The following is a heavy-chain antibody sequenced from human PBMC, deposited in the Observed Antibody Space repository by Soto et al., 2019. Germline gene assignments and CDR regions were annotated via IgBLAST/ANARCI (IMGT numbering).Heavy chain of an antibody. D-gene: IGHD2-15*01. J-gene: IGHJ5*02. CDR1: GITFSKYW. V-gene: IGHV3-7*01. Sequence: EEKLVQSGGGLVRPGGSLRLSCVGSGITFSKYWMNWVRQTPGKGLEWVANIKPDGSAKAYVDSVKGRFTVSRDNAKNSLYLQMISLRAEDTAVYFCAAWDISNPWGQGTLVTVSS. CDR3: AAWDISNP. CDR2: IKPDGSAK.